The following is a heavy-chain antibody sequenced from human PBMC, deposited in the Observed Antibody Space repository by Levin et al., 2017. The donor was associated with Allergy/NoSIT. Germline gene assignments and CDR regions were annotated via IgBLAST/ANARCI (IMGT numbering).Heavy chain of an antibody. V-gene: IGHV3-33*01. CDR3: ARDFFQDPFGMDV. Sequence: GGSLRLSCAASGFTFSSYGMHWVRQAPGKGLEWVAVIWYDGSNKYYADSVKGRFTISRDNSKNTLYLQMNSLRAEDTAVYYCARDFFQDPFGMDVWGQGTTVTVSS. CDR2: IWYDGSNK. CDR1: GFTFSSYG. J-gene: IGHJ6*02. D-gene: IGHD3-3*01.